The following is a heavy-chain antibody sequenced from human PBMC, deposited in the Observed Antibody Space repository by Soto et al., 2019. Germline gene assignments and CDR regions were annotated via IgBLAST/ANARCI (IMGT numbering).Heavy chain of an antibody. CDR2: IYHSGST. CDR3: ARSSDSSGYYPRWYYYGMDV. Sequence: SSETLSLTCAVSGCSISSSNWWSWVRQPPGKGLEWIGEIYHSGSTNYNPSLKSRVTISVDKSKNQFSLKLSSVTAADTAVYYCARSSDSSGYYPRWYYYGMDVWGQGTTVTVS. V-gene: IGHV4-4*02. J-gene: IGHJ6*02. CDR1: GCSISSSNW. D-gene: IGHD3-22*01.